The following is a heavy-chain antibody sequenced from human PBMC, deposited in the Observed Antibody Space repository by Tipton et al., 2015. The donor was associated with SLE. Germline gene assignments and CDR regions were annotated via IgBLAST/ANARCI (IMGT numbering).Heavy chain of an antibody. CDR2: VDPEDDER. J-gene: IGHJ3*01. CDR1: GYTFTDYY. CDR3: ATLGAAAEDSFDF. V-gene: IGHV1-69-2*01. D-gene: IGHD1-26*01. Sequence: QLVQSGAGVKKPGATVNISCKVSGYTFTDYYIHWVRQAPGKGLVWMGLVDPEDDERIYAEKFQGRLTITADTSTDTAYMELRSLRSGDTAVYYCATLGAAAEDSFDFWGQGTMVTVSS.